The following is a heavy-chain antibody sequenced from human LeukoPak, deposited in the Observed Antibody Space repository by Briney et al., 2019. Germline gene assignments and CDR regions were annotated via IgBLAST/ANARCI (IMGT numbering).Heavy chain of an antibody. D-gene: IGHD2-2*02. V-gene: IGHV3-74*01. CDR1: GFTFSSYW. Sequence: GGSLRLSCAASGFTFSSYWMHWVRQAPGKGLVWVSRINSDGSSTSYADSVKGRFTISRDNAKNTLYLQMNSLRAEDTAVYYCATMYRPLLYHHFDYWGQGTLVTVSS. CDR3: ATMYRPLLYHHFDY. CDR2: INSDGSST. J-gene: IGHJ4*02.